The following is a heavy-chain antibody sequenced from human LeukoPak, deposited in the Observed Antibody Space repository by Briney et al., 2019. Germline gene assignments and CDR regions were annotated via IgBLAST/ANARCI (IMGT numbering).Heavy chain of an antibody. V-gene: IGHV3-74*01. CDR1: GFTFSSYR. Sequence: GGSLRLSCAASGFTFSSYRTHWVRQAPGKGLVWVSRINGDGSSTAYADSVKGRFTISRDNAKNTLYLQMNSLTAEDTAVYYCARGPPWYFDLWGRGTLVTVSS. J-gene: IGHJ2*01. CDR3: ARGPPWYFDL. D-gene: IGHD6-25*01. CDR2: INGDGSST.